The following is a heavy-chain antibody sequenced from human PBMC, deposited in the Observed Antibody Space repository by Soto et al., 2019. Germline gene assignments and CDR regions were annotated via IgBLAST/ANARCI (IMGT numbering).Heavy chain of an antibody. CDR2: ISYDGSNK. J-gene: IGHJ4*02. CDR1: GFTFSSYG. Sequence: QVQLVESGGGVVQPGRSLRLSCAASGFTFSSYGMHWVRQAPGKGLEWVAIISYDGSNKYYADSVKGRFTISRDNSKNTLYLHMKSLRPEDTAVYYCAKGAYSGSYFDYWGQGTLVTVSS. CDR3: AKGAYSGSYFDY. D-gene: IGHD1-26*01. V-gene: IGHV3-30*18.